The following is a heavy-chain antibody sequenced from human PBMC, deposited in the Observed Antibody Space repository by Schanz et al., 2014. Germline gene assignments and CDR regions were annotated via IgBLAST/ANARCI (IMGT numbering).Heavy chain of an antibody. D-gene: IGHD3-3*02. V-gene: IGHV3-9*01. CDR2: FSLDTDRI. CDR1: GLNFRHYA. Sequence: EVQLVESGGVLVQPGRSLRLSCAGSGLNFRHYAIHWVRHAPGKGLEWVAGFSLDTDRIDYGDSVKGRFTVSWDNSKTSLYLQMNSLRPEDTALYYCTKDILPGGADVWGQGTTVTVSS. CDR3: TKDILPGGADV. J-gene: IGHJ6*02.